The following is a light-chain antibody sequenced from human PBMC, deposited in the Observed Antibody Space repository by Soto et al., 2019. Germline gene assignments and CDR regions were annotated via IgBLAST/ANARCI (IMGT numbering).Light chain of an antibody. V-gene: IGKV1-39*01. CDR2: AAS. CDR3: QQANSPWT. J-gene: IGKJ1*01. CDR1: QTISTY. Sequence: DIQMTQSPSSLSASVGDRVTITCRASQTISTYLNWYQQKPGKAPKLLIYAASSLQSGVPSRFSGSGSGTDFTLTISSLQPEDFATYYCQQANSPWTFGQGTKVDIK.